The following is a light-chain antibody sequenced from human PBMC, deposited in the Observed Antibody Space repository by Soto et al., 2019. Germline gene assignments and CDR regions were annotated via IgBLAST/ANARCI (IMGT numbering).Light chain of an antibody. CDR2: GAS. CDR3: QKYNSVPFT. V-gene: IGKV1-27*01. J-gene: IGKJ3*01. Sequence: VQVTQSPSSLSASVGDRVTITCRASLGISNLLAWYQQKPGKVPKLLIYGASTLQSGVPSRFSGSGSVTDFTLTISSLQPEDVATYFCQKYNSVPFTFGPGTKVDIK. CDR1: LGISNL.